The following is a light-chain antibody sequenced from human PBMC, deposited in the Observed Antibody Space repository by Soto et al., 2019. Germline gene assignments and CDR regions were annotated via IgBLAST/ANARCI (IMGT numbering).Light chain of an antibody. V-gene: IGKV1-6*01. CDR2: AAS. Sequence: AIQMTQSPSSLSASVGDRVTITCRASQGIRNDLGWYQQKPGKAPNLLIYAASSLQSGVPSTFSGSGSGTDFTLTISSLQPEDFATYYCLQYKGYLRTFGQGTKVDIK. CDR3: LQYKGYLRT. J-gene: IGKJ1*01. CDR1: QGIRND.